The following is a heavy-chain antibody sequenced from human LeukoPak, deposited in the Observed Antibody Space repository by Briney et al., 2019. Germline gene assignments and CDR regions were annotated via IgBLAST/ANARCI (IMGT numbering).Heavy chain of an antibody. CDR3: ARGLLTRSGWFDP. CDR1: GYTFTGYY. J-gene: IGHJ5*02. CDR2: INPNSGGT. V-gene: IGHV1-2*04. Sequence: GASVKASCKASGYTFTGYYMHWVRQAPGQGLEWMGWINPNSGGTNYAQKFQGWVTMTRDTSISTAYMELSRLRSDDTAVYYCARGLLTRSGWFDPWGQGTLVTVSS. D-gene: IGHD1-1*01.